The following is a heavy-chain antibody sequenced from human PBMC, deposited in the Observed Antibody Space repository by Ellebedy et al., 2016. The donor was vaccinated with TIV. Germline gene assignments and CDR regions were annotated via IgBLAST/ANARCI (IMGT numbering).Heavy chain of an antibody. Sequence: AASVKVSCKASGYTFTGYYMHWVRQAPGQGLEWMGWINPNSGSANYAQKFQGWVTMTRDTSISTAYMVLSRLRSDDTAVYYCARARESIGPHYWYFDIWGRGTLVTVSS. D-gene: IGHD2-15*01. CDR1: GYTFTGYY. CDR2: INPNSGSA. J-gene: IGHJ2*01. CDR3: ARARESIGPHYWYFDI. V-gene: IGHV1-2*04.